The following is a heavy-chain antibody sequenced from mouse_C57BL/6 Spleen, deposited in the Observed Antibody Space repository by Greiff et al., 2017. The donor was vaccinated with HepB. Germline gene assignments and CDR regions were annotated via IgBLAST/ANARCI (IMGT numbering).Heavy chain of an antibody. CDR1: GYAFSSSW. V-gene: IGHV1-82*01. Sequence: QVQLQQSGPELVKPGASVKISCKASGYAFSSSWMNWVKQRPGKGLEWIGRIYPGDGDTNYNGKFKGKATLTADKSSSTAYMQLSSLTSEDSAVYFCARRVGSYAMDYWGQGTSVTVSS. CDR2: IYPGDGDT. J-gene: IGHJ4*01. CDR3: ARRVGSYAMDY. D-gene: IGHD1-1*02.